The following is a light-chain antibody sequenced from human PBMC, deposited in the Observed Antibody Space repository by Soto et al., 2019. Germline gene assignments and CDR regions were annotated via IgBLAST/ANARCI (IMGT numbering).Light chain of an antibody. CDR3: SSYTTSNTRQIV. J-gene: IGLJ1*01. Sequence: LTEPASVSGSPGQSMTFSCTGTSSDVGGYSYVSWYQHHPGKAPKLIIYDVTNRPSGVSNPFSGSKSGNTASLTISGLQPEDEADYYCSSYTTSNTRQIVFGTGTKVTVL. CDR1: SSDVGGYSY. CDR2: DVT. V-gene: IGLV2-14*03.